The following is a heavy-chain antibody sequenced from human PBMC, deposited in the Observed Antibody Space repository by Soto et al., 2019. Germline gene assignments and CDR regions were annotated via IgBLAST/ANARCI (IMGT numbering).Heavy chain of an antibody. D-gene: IGHD2-15*01. J-gene: IGHJ4*02. CDR3: ARGFCSSGSCQNYFDY. V-gene: IGHV3-30-3*01. CDR1: GFTFRDYA. Sequence: QVQLVESGGGVVQPGRSLRLSCEASGFTFRDYAMHWVRQAPGKGLEWVAAIPSDGSAQHYADSVKGRFTISRDNANFSLFLHMNSLRAEDTAVYYCARGFCSSGSCQNYFDYWGQGTLVTVSS. CDR2: IPSDGSAQ.